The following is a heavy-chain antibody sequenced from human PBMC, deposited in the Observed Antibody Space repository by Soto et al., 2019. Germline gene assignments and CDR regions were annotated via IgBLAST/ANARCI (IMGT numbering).Heavy chain of an antibody. J-gene: IGHJ6*02. Sequence: SVKVSCKASGGTSSSYAISWVRQAPGQGLEWMGGIIPIFGTANYAQKFQGRVTITADESTSTAYMELSSLRSEDTAVYYCASLAAANVTGYYGMDVWGQGTRFTVSS. D-gene: IGHD2-2*01. CDR1: GGTSSSYA. V-gene: IGHV1-69*13. CDR2: IIPIFGTA. CDR3: ASLAAANVTGYYGMDV.